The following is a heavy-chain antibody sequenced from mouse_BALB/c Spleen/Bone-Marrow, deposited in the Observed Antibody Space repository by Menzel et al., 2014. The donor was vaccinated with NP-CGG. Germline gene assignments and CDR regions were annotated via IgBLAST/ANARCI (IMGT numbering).Heavy chain of an antibody. CDR3: TIRYYAMDY. Sequence: QVQLKQSGAELARPGASVKMSCQASGYTFTRYTMHWEKQRPGQGLEWIGYINPSSAYTNYNQKFKDKATLTADKSSSTAYMQLSSLTAEDSAVYYCTIRYYAMDYWGQGTSATVSS. V-gene: IGHV1-4*01. CDR2: INPSSAYT. J-gene: IGHJ4*01. CDR1: GYTFTRYT. D-gene: IGHD1-1*01.